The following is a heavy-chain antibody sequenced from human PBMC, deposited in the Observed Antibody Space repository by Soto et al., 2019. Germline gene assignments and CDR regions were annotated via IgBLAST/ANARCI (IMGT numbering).Heavy chain of an antibody. Sequence: GGSLRLSCAASGFTFSSYAMSWVRQSPGKGLEWVSAISGSGGSTYYADSVKGRFTISRDNSKNTLYLQMNSLRAEDTAVYYCAKLEFRGPGRDYWGQRPLVTVSS. D-gene: IGHD3-3*01. V-gene: IGHV3-23*01. CDR2: ISGSGGST. CDR3: AKLEFRGPGRDY. CDR1: GFTFSSYA. J-gene: IGHJ4*02.